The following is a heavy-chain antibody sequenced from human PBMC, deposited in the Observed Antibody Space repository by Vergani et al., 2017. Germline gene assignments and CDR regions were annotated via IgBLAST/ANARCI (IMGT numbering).Heavy chain of an antibody. CDR3: ASRDITIFGVVIIRGYYYYGMDV. Sequence: QVQLVQSGAEMKKPGASVKVSCKASGYSFYTYGISWVRQAPGQGLEWMGGIIPIFGTANYAQKFQGRVTITADESTSTAYMELSSLRSEDTAVYYCASRDITIFGVVIIRGYYYYGMDVWGQGTTVNVSS. D-gene: IGHD3-3*01. CDR2: IIPIFGTA. CDR1: GYSFYTYG. J-gene: IGHJ6*02. V-gene: IGHV1-69*13.